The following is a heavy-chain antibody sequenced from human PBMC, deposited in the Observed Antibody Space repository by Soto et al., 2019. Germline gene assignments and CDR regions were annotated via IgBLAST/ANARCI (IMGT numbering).Heavy chain of an antibody. J-gene: IGHJ4*02. Sequence: EVRLVESGGGLIQPGGSLRLSCAASGFTVSSNYMSWVRQAPGKGLEWVSVIYSGGSTYYADSVKGRFTIYRDNSKTTLSLQMNALSAEDTAVYYCARGKWAGAATPIEYWGQGTLVTVSS. CDR1: GFTVSSNY. CDR2: IYSGGST. CDR3: ARGKWAGAATPIEY. D-gene: IGHD2-15*01. V-gene: IGHV3-53*01.